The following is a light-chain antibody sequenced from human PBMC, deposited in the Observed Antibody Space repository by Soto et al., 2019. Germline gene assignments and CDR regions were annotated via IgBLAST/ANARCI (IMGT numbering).Light chain of an antibody. CDR2: KAS. J-gene: IGKJ1*01. CDR1: QSIDSW. Sequence: DIPMTQSPSTLSASVGDRVTITCRASQSIDSWLAWYQQKPGKAPNLLIYKASSLESGVPSRFSGSGSGTEFTLTIISLQPDDFATYYCQQYNSYSAGTFGQGTKVEIK. CDR3: QQYNSYSAGT. V-gene: IGKV1-5*03.